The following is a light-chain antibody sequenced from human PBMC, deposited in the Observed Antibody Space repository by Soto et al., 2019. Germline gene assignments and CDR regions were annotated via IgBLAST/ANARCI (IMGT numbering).Light chain of an antibody. V-gene: IGKV3-11*01. CDR3: QQRSNWHPIT. CDR1: QSLTSS. Sequence: EIVLTQSPATLSLSPCERATLSCRASQSLTSSLVWYQQKPGQAPRLLIYDASNRATGIPARFSGSGSGTDFTLTISSLEPEDFAVYYCQQRSNWHPITFGQGTRWRL. J-gene: IGKJ5*01. CDR2: DAS.